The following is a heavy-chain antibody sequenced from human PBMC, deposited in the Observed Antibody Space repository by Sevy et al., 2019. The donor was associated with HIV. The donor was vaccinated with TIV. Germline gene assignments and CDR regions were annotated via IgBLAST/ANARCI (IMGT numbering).Heavy chain of an antibody. CDR2: FDREDGET. CDR3: AAAREYYEDSSGYLDY. CDR1: GYTLTKLS. D-gene: IGHD3-22*01. V-gene: IGHV1-24*01. J-gene: IGHJ4*02. Sequence: ASVKVSCKVSGYTLTKLSMHWVRQAPGKGLEWMGRFDREDGETIFAQKFQGRVTMTEDTSTDTADMELSSLRSEDTAVYYCAAAREYYEDSSGYLDYWGQGTLVTVSS.